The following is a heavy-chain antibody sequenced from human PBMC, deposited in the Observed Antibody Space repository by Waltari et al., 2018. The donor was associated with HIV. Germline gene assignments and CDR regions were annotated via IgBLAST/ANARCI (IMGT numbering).Heavy chain of an antibody. CDR1: GGPTNRGSFS. CDR2: IYSSGSV. D-gene: IGHD3-3*02. J-gene: IGHJ4*01. CDR3: ARLSGSKGFDY. Sequence: QVQLQESGPGLLKPSQTLSLTCTVSGGPTNRGSFSWSWIRQSAGKTLEWIGRIYSSGSVNYNSSVESRVTISRDTSKNQFSLLLTSVTAADSAIYYCARLSGSKGFDYWGQGTLVTVSS. V-gene: IGHV4-61*02.